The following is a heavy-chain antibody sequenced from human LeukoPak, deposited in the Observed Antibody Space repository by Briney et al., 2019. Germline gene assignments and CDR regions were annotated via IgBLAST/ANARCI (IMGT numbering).Heavy chain of an antibody. CDR1: GGSISSYY. CDR2: IHYSGST. J-gene: IGHJ4*02. CDR3: ARQGYSAYEILDY. D-gene: IGHD5-12*01. V-gene: IGHV4-59*08. Sequence: SETLSLTCTVSGGSISSYYWSWIRQPPGKGLEWIGYIHYSGSTNYSPSLKSRVTISVDTSKNQFSLKLSSVTAADTAVYYCARQGYSAYEILDYWGQGTLVTVSS.